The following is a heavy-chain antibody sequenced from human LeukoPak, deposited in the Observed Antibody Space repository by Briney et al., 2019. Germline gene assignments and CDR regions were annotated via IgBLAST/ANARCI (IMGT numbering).Heavy chain of an antibody. CDR1: GGSISSYY. CDR2: IYTSGST. D-gene: IGHD6-13*01. CDR3: ARSTSSSWYYYYYYYYGMDV. V-gene: IGHV4-4*07. J-gene: IGHJ6*02. Sequence: SETLSLTCTVSGGSISSYYWSWIRQPAGKGLEWIGRIYTSGSTNYNPSLKSRVTMSVDTSKNQFSLKLSSVTAADTAVYYCARSTSSSWYYYYYYYYGMDVWGQGTTVTVSS.